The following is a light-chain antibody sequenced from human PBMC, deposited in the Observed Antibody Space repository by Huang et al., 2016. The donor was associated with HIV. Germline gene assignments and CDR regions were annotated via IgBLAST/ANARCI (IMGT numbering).Light chain of an antibody. J-gene: IGKJ4*01. CDR1: QGISNR. CDR2: DAS. Sequence: DIQMTQSPSVMSASVGGRVTISCRASQGISNRVVWFQQKPGRVPKRLIHDASSLESGVPTRFIGSGSGTEFTLTINSLQPEDFATYYCLQHNGHPLTFGGGTRVEIK. V-gene: IGKV1-17*03. CDR3: LQHNGHPLT.